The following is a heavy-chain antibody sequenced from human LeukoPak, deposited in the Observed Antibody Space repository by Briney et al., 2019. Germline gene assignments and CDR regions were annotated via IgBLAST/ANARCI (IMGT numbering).Heavy chain of an antibody. Sequence: PSETLSLTCTVSGGSISSYYWSWIRQPPGKGLEWIGYIYYSGSTNYNPSLKSRVTISVDTSKNQFSLKLSSVTAADTAVYYCARGRGGLLWFPFFDYWGQGTLVTVSS. D-gene: IGHD3-10*01. CDR2: IYYSGST. CDR3: ARGRGGLLWFPFFDY. V-gene: IGHV4-59*12. CDR1: GGSISSYY. J-gene: IGHJ4*02.